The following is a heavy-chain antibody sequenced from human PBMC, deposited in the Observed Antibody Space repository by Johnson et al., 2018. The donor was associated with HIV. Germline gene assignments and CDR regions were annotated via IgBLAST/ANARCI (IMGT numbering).Heavy chain of an antibody. CDR3: AKDLIADYGDFGRAFDL. Sequence: QVQLVESGGGVVQPGRSLRLSCAASGFTFSSYAMHWVRQAPGKGLEWVAVISYDGSNKYYADSVKGRFTISRDNSKNTLYLQMNSLRAEDTAVYYCAKDLIADYGDFGRAFDLWGQGTMVTVSS. V-gene: IGHV3-30*04. CDR2: ISYDGSNK. D-gene: IGHD4-17*01. J-gene: IGHJ3*01. CDR1: GFTFSSYA.